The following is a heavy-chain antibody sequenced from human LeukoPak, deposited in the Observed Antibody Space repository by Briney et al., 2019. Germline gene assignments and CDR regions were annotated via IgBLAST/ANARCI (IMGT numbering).Heavy chain of an antibody. CDR3: ARGYLLHHYYYYGMDV. J-gene: IGHJ6*04. CDR2: IWYDGSNK. D-gene: IGHD2-2*01. CDR1: GFTFSSYG. Sequence: QPGRSLRLSCAASGFTFSSYGMHWVRQAPGKGLEWVAVIWYDGSNKYYADSVKGRFTISRDNSKNTLYLQMNSLRAEDTAVYYCARGYLLHHYYYYGMDVWGKGTTVTVSS. V-gene: IGHV3-33*01.